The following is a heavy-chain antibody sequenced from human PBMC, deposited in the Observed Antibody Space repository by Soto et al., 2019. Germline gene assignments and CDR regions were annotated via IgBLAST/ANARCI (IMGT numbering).Heavy chain of an antibody. Sequence: GASVKVSCKASGYTFASYGRSWVRQAPGQGLEWKGWISAYNGNTNYAQKLQGRVTMTTDTSTSTAYMELRSLRSDDTAVYYCARDRGTGWELLYDAFDIWGQGTIVTVSS. J-gene: IGHJ3*02. CDR2: ISAYNGNT. CDR1: GYTFASYG. CDR3: ARDRGTGWELLYDAFDI. D-gene: IGHD1-26*01. V-gene: IGHV1-18*01.